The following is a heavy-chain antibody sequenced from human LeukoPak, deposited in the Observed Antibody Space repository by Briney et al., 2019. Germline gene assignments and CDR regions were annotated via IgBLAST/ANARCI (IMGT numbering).Heavy chain of an antibody. CDR1: GFPFSDFS. V-gene: IGHV3-23*01. D-gene: IGHD3-10*02. Sequence: GGSLRLSCAASGFPFSDFSMTWVRQAPGKGLEWISTTNSGGTTTYYAESVKGRFTISRDNFKNALYLQMSSLRVEDTAIYYCAKQSYARSLGEGGPGTLVNVSS. J-gene: IGHJ4*02. CDR3: AKQSYARSLGE. CDR2: TNSGGTTT.